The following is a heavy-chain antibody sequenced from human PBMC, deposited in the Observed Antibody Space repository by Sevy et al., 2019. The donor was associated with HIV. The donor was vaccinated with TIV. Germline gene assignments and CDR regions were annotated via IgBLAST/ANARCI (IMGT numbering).Heavy chain of an antibody. Sequence: ASVKVSCKVSGYTLTKLSMHWVRQAPGKGLEWMGGFDPEDGETIYAQKFQGRVTMTEDTSTDTAYMERSSLRSEETAVYYCATPKYVGYDYESLDIWGQGTMVTVSS. CDR1: GYTLTKLS. V-gene: IGHV1-24*01. D-gene: IGHD5-12*01. J-gene: IGHJ3*02. CDR2: FDPEDGET. CDR3: ATPKYVGYDYESLDI.